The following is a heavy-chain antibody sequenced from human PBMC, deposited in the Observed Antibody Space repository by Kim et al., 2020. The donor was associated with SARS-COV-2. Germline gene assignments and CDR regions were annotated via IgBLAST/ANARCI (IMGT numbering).Heavy chain of an antibody. J-gene: IGHJ4*02. Sequence: SETLSLTCAVYGGSFSGYYWSWIRQPPGKGLEWIGEINHSGSTNYNPSLKSRVTISVDTSKNQFSLKLSSVTAADTAVYYCARYSGSGSYQGHFDYWGQGTLVTVSS. CDR3: ARYSGSGSYQGHFDY. D-gene: IGHD1-26*01. CDR2: INHSGST. CDR1: GGSFSGYY. V-gene: IGHV4-34*01.